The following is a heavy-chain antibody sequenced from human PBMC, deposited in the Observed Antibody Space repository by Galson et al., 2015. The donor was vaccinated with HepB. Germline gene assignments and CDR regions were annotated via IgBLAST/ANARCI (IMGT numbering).Heavy chain of an antibody. Sequence: QSGAEVKKPGESLKISCKGSGYSFTNYWIGWVRQMPGKGLEWMGIIYPGDSDTRYSPSFQGQVTISADKSTSTAYLQWSSLRASDTAIYYCARQTADKDAGHRKIYAMDVWGQGTTVTVSS. CDR2: IYPGDSDT. J-gene: IGHJ6*02. CDR1: GYSFTNYW. CDR3: ARQTADKDAGHRKIYAMDV. D-gene: IGHD6-25*01. V-gene: IGHV5-51*01.